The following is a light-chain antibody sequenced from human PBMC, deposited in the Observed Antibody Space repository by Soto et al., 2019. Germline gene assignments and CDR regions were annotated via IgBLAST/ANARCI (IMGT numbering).Light chain of an antibody. CDR1: SSDVGGYDY. V-gene: IGLV2-14*03. CDR2: DVS. J-gene: IGLJ1*01. Sequence: QSALTQPAAVSGSPGQSITISCTGTSSDVGGYDYVSWYQQHPGKAPKLMIYDVSNRPSGVSSRFSGSKSGNMASLTISGLQAEDEADYYCSSYTRSTTPAYGFGSGTKVTVL. CDR3: SSYTRSTTPAYG.